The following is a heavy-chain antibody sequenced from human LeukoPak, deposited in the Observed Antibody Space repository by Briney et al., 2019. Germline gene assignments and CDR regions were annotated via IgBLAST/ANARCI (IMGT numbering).Heavy chain of an antibody. V-gene: IGHV3-33*01. D-gene: IGHD3-3*01. CDR3: ARGITSKTWIDP. J-gene: IGHJ5*02. CDR2: IWYDGSNK. Sequence: GRSLRLSCAASGFTFSSYGMHWVRQAPGKGLEWVAVIWYDGSNKYYADSVKGRFTISRDNSKNTLYLQMNSLRAEDTAVYYCARGITSKTWIDPWGQGTLVTVSS. CDR1: GFTFSSYG.